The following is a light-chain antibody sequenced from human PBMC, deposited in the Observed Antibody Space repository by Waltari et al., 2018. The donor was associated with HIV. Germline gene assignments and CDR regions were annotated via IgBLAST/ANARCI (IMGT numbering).Light chain of an antibody. CDR3: LLAFRGPRV. V-gene: IGLV7-46*01. CDR2: DTS. CDR1: AGDVTSDLY. Sequence: QTVVPQEPSLTVAPGGTVTPTSASSAGDVTSDLYPSCFHLNPGHPPRPMTYDTSGRPPATPARFSGSLLGGKSALTLSGAQPDDEADYFCLLAFRGPRVFGEGTRLTVL. J-gene: IGLJ2*01.